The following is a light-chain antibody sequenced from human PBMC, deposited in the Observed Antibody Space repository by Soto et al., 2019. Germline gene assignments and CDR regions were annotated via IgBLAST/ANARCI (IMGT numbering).Light chain of an antibody. J-gene: IGLJ3*02. CDR3: STWDDSLNGWV. CDR2: NDD. Sequence: QSVLPQTPSVSGTPGLRVNISCSGGISNIGKDTVNWYQQLPGTAPKLLMFNDDKRPSGVPDRFSGSRSGTSASLAISGLQSDDEAVYFCSTWDDSLNGWVFGGGTKVTVL. V-gene: IGLV1-44*01. CDR1: ISNIGKDT.